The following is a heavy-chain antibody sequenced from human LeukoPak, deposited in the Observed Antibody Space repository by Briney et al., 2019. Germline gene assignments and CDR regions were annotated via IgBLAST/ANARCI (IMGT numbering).Heavy chain of an antibody. Sequence: SVKISCKASGGTFSSYAISWVRQAPGQGLEWMGGIIPIFGTANYAQKFQGRVTITADESTSTAYMELSSLRSEDTAVYYCARGGYYDFWSGRKYYYYYYYMDVWGKGTTVTVSS. V-gene: IGHV1-69*13. J-gene: IGHJ6*03. CDR1: GGTFSSYA. CDR2: IIPIFGTA. D-gene: IGHD3-3*01. CDR3: ARGGYYDFWSGRKYYYYYYYMDV.